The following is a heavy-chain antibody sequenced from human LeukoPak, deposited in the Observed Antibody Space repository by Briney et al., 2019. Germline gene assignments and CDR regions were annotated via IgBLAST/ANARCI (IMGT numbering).Heavy chain of an antibody. V-gene: IGHV4-34*01. CDR2: INHSGST. CDR1: GGSFSDYY. CDR3: ASLTIINY. D-gene: IGHD3-10*01. Sequence: PSETLFLTCAVYGGSFSDYYWSRIRQPPGKGLEWIGEINHSGSTNYNPSLKSRVTISVDTSKNQFSLKLSSVTAADTAVYYYASLTIINYWGQGTLVTVSS. J-gene: IGHJ4*02.